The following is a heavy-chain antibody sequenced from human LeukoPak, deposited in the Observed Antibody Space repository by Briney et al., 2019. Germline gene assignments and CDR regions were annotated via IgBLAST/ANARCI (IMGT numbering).Heavy chain of an antibody. CDR3: AKDTGGYNVLDY. CDR2: ISWNSGSI. V-gene: IGHV3-9*01. Sequence: GRSLRLSCAASGFTFDDYAMHWVRQAPGKGLEWVSGISWNSGSIGYADSVKGRFTISRDNAKNSLYLQMNNLRAEDTALYYCAKDTGGYNVLDYWGQGTLVTVSS. CDR1: GFTFDDYA. J-gene: IGHJ4*02. D-gene: IGHD5-24*01.